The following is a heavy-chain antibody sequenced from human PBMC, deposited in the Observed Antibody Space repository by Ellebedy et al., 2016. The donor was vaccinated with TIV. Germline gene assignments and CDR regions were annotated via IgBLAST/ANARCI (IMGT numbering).Heavy chain of an antibody. CDR3: ARVEPFYCSSTSCKNLGSGC. Sequence: GESLKISXAASGFTFNSYSMNWVRQAPGKGLEWVSSISSSSSYIYYADSVKGRFTISRDNAKNSLYLQMNSLRAEDTAVYYCARVEPFYCSSTSCKNLGSGCWGQGTLVTVSS. CDR2: ISSSSSYI. J-gene: IGHJ4*02. V-gene: IGHV3-21*01. CDR1: GFTFNSYS. D-gene: IGHD2-2*01.